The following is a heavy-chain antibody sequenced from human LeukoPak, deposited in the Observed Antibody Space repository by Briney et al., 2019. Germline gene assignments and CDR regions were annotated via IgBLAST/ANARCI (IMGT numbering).Heavy chain of an antibody. D-gene: IGHD2-21*01. Sequence: HPGGSLRLSCAASGFTFSSYSMNWVRQAPGKGLEWVSYISSSSSTIYYADSVKGRFTISRDNSKNTLYLQMNSLRAEDTAVYYCAKEYSPGSRGYFDYWGQGTLVTVSS. CDR1: GFTFSSYS. J-gene: IGHJ4*02. CDR2: ISSSSSTI. CDR3: AKEYSPGSRGYFDY. V-gene: IGHV3-48*01.